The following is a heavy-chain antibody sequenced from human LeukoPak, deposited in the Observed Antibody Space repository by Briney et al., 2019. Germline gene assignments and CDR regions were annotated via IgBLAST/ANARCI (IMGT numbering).Heavy chain of an antibody. CDR3: ARFGYNDFDY. D-gene: IGHD5-24*01. CDR1: GFSFSSYE. Sequence: GGSLRLSCVASGFSFSSYEINWVRQAPGKGLEWVSYISSSGSTIYYADSVKGRFTISRDNAKNSLHLQMNSLRPEDTAVYYCARFGYNDFDYWGQGTLVTVS. CDR2: ISSSGSTI. V-gene: IGHV3-48*03. J-gene: IGHJ4*02.